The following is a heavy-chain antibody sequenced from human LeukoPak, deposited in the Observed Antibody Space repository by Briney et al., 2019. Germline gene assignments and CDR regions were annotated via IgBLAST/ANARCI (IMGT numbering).Heavy chain of an antibody. V-gene: IGHV1-8*02. D-gene: IGHD3-9*01. Sequence: ASVKVSCKASGYTFTSYGISWVRQATGQGLEWMGWMNPNSGNTGYAQKFQGRVTMTRNTSISTAYMELSSLRSEDTAVYYCARGQFYYDILTGWRDGMDVWGQGTTVTVSS. J-gene: IGHJ6*02. CDR2: MNPNSGNT. CDR1: GYTFTSYG. CDR3: ARGQFYYDILTGWRDGMDV.